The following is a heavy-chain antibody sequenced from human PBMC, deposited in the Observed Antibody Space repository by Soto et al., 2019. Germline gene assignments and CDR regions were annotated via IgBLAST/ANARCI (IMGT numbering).Heavy chain of an antibody. CDR3: ARVVSSSSAFGAFDI. D-gene: IGHD6-6*01. J-gene: IGHJ3*02. V-gene: IGHV4-59*01. CDR2: IYYSGST. Sequence: PSETLSLTCTVSGGSISSYYWSWIRQPPGKGLEWIGYIYYSGSTNYNPSLKSRVTISVDTSKNQFSLKLSSVTAADTAVYYCARVVSSSSAFGAFDIWGQGTMVTVSS. CDR1: GGSISSYY.